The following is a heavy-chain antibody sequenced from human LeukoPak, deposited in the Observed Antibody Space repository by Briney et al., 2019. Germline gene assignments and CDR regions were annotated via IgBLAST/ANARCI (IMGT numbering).Heavy chain of an antibody. J-gene: IGHJ4*02. CDR3: ARDWSRLGYHYFDY. Sequence: GGSLRLSCAASGFTFSSYWMSWARQAPGKGLEWVSYISSSSSVIHYADSVKGRFTISRDSAKKSLFLQMNSLSAEDTAVYYCARDWSRLGYHYFDYWGQGTLVTVSS. CDR2: ISSSSSVI. V-gene: IGHV3-48*04. D-gene: IGHD7-27*01. CDR1: GFTFSSYW.